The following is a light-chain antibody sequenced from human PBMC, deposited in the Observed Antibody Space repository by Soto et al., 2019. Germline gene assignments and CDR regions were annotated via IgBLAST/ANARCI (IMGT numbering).Light chain of an antibody. V-gene: IGKV1-27*01. J-gene: IGKJ4*01. Sequence: DIQMTQSPSSLSASVGDRVTITCRASQGIDNYLAWYQQRPGKVPHLLIYAASSLQSGVPSRFSGSGTGTDFAPTIYSVHPEDVATYFCQKYDSAPPSFGGATK. CDR1: QGIDNY. CDR2: AAS. CDR3: QKYDSAPPS.